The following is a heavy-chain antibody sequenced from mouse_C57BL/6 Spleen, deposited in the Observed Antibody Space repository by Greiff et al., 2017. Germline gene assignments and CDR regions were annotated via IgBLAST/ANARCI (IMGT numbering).Heavy chain of an antibody. CDR2: LDPENGDT. D-gene: IGHD2-5*01. V-gene: IGHV14-4*01. J-gene: IGHJ4*01. CDR3: TTGSNYEYYAMDY. CDR1: GFNIKDDY. Sequence: EVQLQQSGAELVRPGASVKLSCTASGFNIKDDYMHWVKQRPEQGLEWIGWLDPENGDTAYASKFQGKATITADTSSNTAYLQLSSLTSEDTAVYYCTTGSNYEYYAMDYWGQGTSVTVSS.